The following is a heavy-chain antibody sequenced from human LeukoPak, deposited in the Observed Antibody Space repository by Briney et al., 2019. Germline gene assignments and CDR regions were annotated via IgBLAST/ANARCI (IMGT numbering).Heavy chain of an antibody. CDR2: INHSGST. D-gene: IGHD6-13*01. V-gene: IGHV4-34*01. CDR1: GVSFSGYY. CDR3: ARGPGHSSSWYPDYFDY. J-gene: IGHJ4*02. Sequence: SETLSLTCAVYGVSFSGYYWSWIRQPPGKGLEWIGEINHSGSTNYNPSLKSRVTISVDTSKNQFSLKLSSVTAADTAVYYCARGPGHSSSWYPDYFDYWGQGTLVTVSS.